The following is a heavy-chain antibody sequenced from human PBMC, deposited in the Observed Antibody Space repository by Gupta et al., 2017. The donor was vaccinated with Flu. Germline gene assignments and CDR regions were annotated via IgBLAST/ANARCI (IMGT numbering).Heavy chain of an antibody. V-gene: IGHV3-33*01. J-gene: IGHJ4*02. Sequence: QVQLVESGGGVVQPGRSLRLSCAASGFTFSSYGMHWVRQAPGKGLEWVAVIWYDGSNKYYADSVKGRFTISRDNSKNTLYLQMNSLRAEDTAVYYCARDLGESWYEIDYWGQGTLVTVSS. CDR2: IWYDGSNK. CDR1: GFTFSSYG. D-gene: IGHD6-13*01. CDR3: ARDLGESWYEIDY.